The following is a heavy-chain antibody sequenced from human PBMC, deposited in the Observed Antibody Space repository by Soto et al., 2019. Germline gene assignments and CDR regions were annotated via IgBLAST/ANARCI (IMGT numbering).Heavy chain of an antibody. CDR3: AKDTYYYDRSGYYTYDH. V-gene: IGHV3-30*18. CDR2: VSYDGSNK. D-gene: IGHD3-22*01. CDR1: GFTFSSYG. J-gene: IGHJ4*02. Sequence: PGESLKISCAASGFTFSSYGVHWVRQAPGKGLEWVASVSYDGSNKHYADSVKGRFTISRDNSRNTLDLQMNSLRAEDTAVYYCAKDTYYYDRSGYYTYDHWGQGTQVTVSS.